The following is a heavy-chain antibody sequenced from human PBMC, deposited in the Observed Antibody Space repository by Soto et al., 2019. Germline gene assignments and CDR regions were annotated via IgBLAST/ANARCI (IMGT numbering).Heavy chain of an antibody. Sequence: PGGSLRLSCTASGFTFSDYPMTWFRQAPGKGLEWVGFIRDKAYGRSTEYAASVKGRFTISSDDYKSIAYLPTNALKIADEDVCYCARYVGYPAGHLFDYWGQGTLATLSS. V-gene: IGHV3-49*03. CDR2: IRDKAYGRST. J-gene: IGHJ4*02. CDR3: ARYVGYPAGHLFDY. CDR1: GFTFSDYP. D-gene: IGHD1-1*01.